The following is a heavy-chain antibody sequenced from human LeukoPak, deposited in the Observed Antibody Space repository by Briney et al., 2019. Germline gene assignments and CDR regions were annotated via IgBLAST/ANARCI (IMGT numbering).Heavy chain of an antibody. J-gene: IGHJ5*02. CDR3: AREGPPYRGWFDP. V-gene: IGHV3-7*01. Sequence: GGSLRLSCAGSGFTFTNYWMNWVRQAPGKGLEWVANIKEDGSQIYYVDSVKGRFTISRDNAKNSVYLQMNSLRAEDTAVYYCAREGPPYRGWFDPWGQGTLVTVSS. CDR1: GFTFTNYW. CDR2: IKEDGSQI. D-gene: IGHD4-11*01.